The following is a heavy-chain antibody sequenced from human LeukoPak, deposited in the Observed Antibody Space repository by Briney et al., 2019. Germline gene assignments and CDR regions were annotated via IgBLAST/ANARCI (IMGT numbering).Heavy chain of an antibody. D-gene: IGHD2-2*01. CDR3: AIGYCSSTSCYRFKN. V-gene: IGHV3-33*01. J-gene: IGHJ4*02. CDR2: IWYDGSIK. CDR1: GFSFSSYG. Sequence: GRSLRLSCAASGFSFSSYGMHWVRQAPGKGLEWVAVIWYDGSIKYYGDSVKGRFTISRDNSKNTLYLQMNSLSAEDTAVYYCAIGYCSSTSCYRFKNWGQGTLVTVSS.